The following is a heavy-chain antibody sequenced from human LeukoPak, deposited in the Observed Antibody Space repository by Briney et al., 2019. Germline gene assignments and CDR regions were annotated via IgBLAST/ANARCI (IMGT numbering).Heavy chain of an antibody. J-gene: IGHJ2*01. CDR2: IYYSGST. CDR1: GGSISNYY. D-gene: IGHD2-2*01. V-gene: IGHV4-59*01. Sequence: KPSETLSLTCTVSGGSISNYYWSWIRQSPGKGLEWIGYIYYSGSTSYNPSLKSRVTISVDTSKNQFSLKLNSVTAADTAVYYCVRGPAPWYFDLWGRGTLVTVSS. CDR3: VRGPAPWYFDL.